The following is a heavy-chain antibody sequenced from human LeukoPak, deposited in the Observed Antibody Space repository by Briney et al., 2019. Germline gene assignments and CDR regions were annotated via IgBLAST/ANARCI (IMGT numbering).Heavy chain of an antibody. D-gene: IGHD3-22*01. CDR1: GFTFSSYS. Sequence: GGSLRLSCAASGFTFSSYSMNWVRQAPGKGLEWVSSISSSSSYIYYADSVKGRFTISRDNAKNSLYLQMNSLRAEGTAVYYCARDGLTYYYDSSGYYDYWGQGTLVTVSS. CDR2: ISSSSSYI. V-gene: IGHV3-21*01. CDR3: ARDGLTYYYDSSGYYDY. J-gene: IGHJ4*02.